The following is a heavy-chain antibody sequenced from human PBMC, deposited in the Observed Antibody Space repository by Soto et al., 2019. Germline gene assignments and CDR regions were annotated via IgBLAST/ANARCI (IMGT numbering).Heavy chain of an antibody. V-gene: IGHV4-39*01. J-gene: IGHJ5*02. CDR1: GGSISSSSYY. CDR2: IYYSGST. CDR3: ASPSPYYDFWSTQAGNWFDP. D-gene: IGHD3-3*01. Sequence: ASETLSLTCTVSGGSISSSSYYWGWIRQPPGKGLEWIGSIYYSGSTYYNPSLKSQVTISVDTSKNQFSLKLSSVTAESTAVYNCASPSPYYDFWSTQAGNWFDPWGQGTLVTVSS.